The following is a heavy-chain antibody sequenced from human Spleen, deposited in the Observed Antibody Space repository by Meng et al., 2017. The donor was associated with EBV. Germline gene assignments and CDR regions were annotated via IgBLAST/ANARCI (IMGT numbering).Heavy chain of an antibody. Sequence: QITLKESGPTLVKPTQTLTLTCTFSGFSLSTSGVGVGWIRQPPGKALEWLALIYWDDDKRYSPPLKSRLTIIKDTSKNQVVLTMTNMDPVDAATYYCAHIIAARPFDYWGQGTLVTVSS. CDR1: GFSLSTSGVG. CDR2: IYWDDDK. D-gene: IGHD6-6*01. V-gene: IGHV2-5*02. J-gene: IGHJ4*02. CDR3: AHIIAARPFDY.